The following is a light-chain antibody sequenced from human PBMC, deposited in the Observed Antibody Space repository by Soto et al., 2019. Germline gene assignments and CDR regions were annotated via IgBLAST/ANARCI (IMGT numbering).Light chain of an antibody. CDR1: SSNIGSYYD. J-gene: IGLJ2*01. Sequence: QSVLTQPPSVSGAPGQRVTIPCTGSSSNIGSYYDVHWYQQLPGTVPKLFIYGDNNRPSGVPDRFSGSKSGTSASLAITGLQAEDEADYYCQSYDSSLSHVVFGGGTKVTVL. CDR2: GDN. V-gene: IGLV1-40*01. CDR3: QSYDSSLSHVV.